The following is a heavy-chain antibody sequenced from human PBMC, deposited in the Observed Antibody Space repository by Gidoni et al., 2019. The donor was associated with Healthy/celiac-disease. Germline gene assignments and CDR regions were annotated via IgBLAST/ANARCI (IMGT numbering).Heavy chain of an antibody. CDR1: GGSFSGYY. D-gene: IGHD6-25*01. V-gene: IGHV4-34*01. CDR2: INHSGST. J-gene: IGHJ4*02. CDR3: ARAHTAYYFDY. Sequence: QVQLQQWGAGLLKPSETLSLTCAVYGGSFSGYYWSWIRQPPGKGLGWIGEINHSGSTNYNPSLKSRVTISVDTSKNQFSLKLSSVTAADTAVYYCARAHTAYYFDYWGQGTLVTVSS.